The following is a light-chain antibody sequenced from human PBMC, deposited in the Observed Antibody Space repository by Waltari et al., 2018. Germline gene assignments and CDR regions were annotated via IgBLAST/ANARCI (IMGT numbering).Light chain of an antibody. CDR1: QTVLNSFNNKNC. Sequence: DIVMTQSPDSLAVSLGERAPLNCKSSQTVLNSFNNKNCLAWYQQKPGQPPKLLIYWTSTRESGVPDRFSGSGSGTDFTLTISSLQAEDVAVYYCQQYNTAPLTFGGGTKVEIK. V-gene: IGKV4-1*01. CDR2: WTS. CDR3: QQYNTAPLT. J-gene: IGKJ4*01.